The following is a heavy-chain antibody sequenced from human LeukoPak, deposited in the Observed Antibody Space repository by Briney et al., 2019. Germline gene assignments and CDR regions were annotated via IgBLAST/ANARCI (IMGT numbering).Heavy chain of an antibody. D-gene: IGHD5-24*01. CDR1: GFTFSSYS. CDR3: AREEMAVSGYFDY. CDR2: ISSSSSYI. V-gene: IGHV3-21*01. J-gene: IGHJ4*02. Sequence: GGSLRLSCAASGFTFSSYSMNWVRQAPGKGLEWVSSISSSSSYIYYADSVKGRFTISRDNAKNSLYLQMNSLRAEDTAVYYCAREEMAVSGYFDYWGQGILVTVSS.